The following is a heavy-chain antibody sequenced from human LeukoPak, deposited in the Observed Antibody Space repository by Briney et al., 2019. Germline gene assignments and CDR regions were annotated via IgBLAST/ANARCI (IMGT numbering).Heavy chain of an antibody. V-gene: IGHV3-7*01. CDR1: GFTFSSYW. Sequence: SGGSLRLSCAASGFTFSSYWMSWVRQAPGKGLEWVANIKQDGSEKYYVDSVKGRFTISRDNAKNSLYLRMNSLRAEDTAVYYCARDDCSSISCYHNWFDPWGQGTLVTVSS. CDR3: ARDDCSSISCYHNWFDP. D-gene: IGHD2-2*01. CDR2: IKQDGSEK. J-gene: IGHJ5*02.